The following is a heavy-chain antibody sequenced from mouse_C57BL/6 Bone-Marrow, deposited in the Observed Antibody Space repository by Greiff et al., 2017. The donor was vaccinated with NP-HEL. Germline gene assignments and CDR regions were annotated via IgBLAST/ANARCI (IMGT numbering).Heavy chain of an antibody. J-gene: IGHJ2*01. CDR2: IHPNSGST. D-gene: IGHD3-2*02. V-gene: IGHV1-64*01. Sequence: QVQLQQPGAELVKPGASVTLSCKASGYTFTSYWMHWVKQRPGHGLEWIGMIHPNSGSTNYNEKFKSKATLTVDKSSSTAYMQLSSLTSEDSAVYYSANRQLRLNYFDYWGQGTTLTVSS. CDR3: ANRQLRLNYFDY. CDR1: GYTFTSYW.